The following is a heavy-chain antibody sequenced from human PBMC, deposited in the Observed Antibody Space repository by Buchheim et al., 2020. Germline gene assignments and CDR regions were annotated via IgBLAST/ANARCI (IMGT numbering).Heavy chain of an antibody. CDR1: GGSISSGGYS. Sequence: QVQLQESGPGLVKPSQTLSLTCAVSGGSISSGGYSWSWIRQPPGKGLEWIGYIYYSGSTYYNPSLTSRVTISVDTSKNQSSLKLSSVTAADTAVYYCARDRYYDYYYYGMDVWGQGTT. J-gene: IGHJ6*02. D-gene: IGHD2/OR15-2a*01. CDR3: ARDRYYDYYYYGMDV. CDR2: IYYSGST. V-gene: IGHV4-30-4*07.